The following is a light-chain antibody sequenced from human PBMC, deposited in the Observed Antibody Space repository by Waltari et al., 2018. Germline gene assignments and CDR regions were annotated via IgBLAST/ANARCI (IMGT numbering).Light chain of an antibody. J-gene: IGKJ1*01. Sequence: LVLPHSPAPLSVSPGARVTLSCRASQSVGTSLAWYQQRPGRAPRLLVYRASTRASDIPARFSGSGSGTDFTLSISTLQSEDFAVYYCQQYDGWPRTFGQGTKVEIK. CDR1: QSVGTS. CDR3: QQYDGWPRT. CDR2: RAS. V-gene: IGKV3-15*01.